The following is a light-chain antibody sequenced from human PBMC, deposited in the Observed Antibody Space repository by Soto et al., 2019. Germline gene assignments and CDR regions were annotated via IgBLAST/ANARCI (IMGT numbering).Light chain of an antibody. CDR1: QDISNY. CDR2: DAS. J-gene: IGKJ1*01. V-gene: IGKV1-33*01. Sequence: DIQMTQSPSSLSASVGDRVTITCQASQDISNYLNWYQQKPGKAPKLLIYDASNLETGVPSRFSGSGSGTDFTFTISSLQPEDIATYYCQHYDNLPWEFGQGTKVEIK. CDR3: QHYDNLPWE.